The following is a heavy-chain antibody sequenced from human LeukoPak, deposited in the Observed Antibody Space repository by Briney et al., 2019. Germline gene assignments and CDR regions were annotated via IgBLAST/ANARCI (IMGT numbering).Heavy chain of an antibody. Sequence: GGSLRLSCAASGFTFSIYAMTWVRQTPGKGLEWVSTITGSGGGTYYADSVKGRFTISRDNAKNSLYLQMNSLRAEDTAVYYCARAALKSGPYWFDPWGQGTLVTVSS. V-gene: IGHV3-23*01. CDR3: ARAALKSGPYWFDP. CDR2: ITGSGGGT. D-gene: IGHD1-26*01. J-gene: IGHJ5*02. CDR1: GFTFSIYA.